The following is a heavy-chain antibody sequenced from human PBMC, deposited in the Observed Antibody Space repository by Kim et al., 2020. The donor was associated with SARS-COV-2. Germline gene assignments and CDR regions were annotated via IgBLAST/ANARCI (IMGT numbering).Heavy chain of an antibody. CDR2: INHSGST. Sequence: SETLSLTCAVYDVSFSSYYWNWIRQPPGKGLEWIGEINHSGSTNYNPSLKSRVTISVDTSKNQFSLKLSSVTAADTAVYYCARGTLTWGQGTLVTVSS. V-gene: IGHV4-34*01. CDR1: DVSFSSYY. J-gene: IGHJ5*02. CDR3: ARGTLT.